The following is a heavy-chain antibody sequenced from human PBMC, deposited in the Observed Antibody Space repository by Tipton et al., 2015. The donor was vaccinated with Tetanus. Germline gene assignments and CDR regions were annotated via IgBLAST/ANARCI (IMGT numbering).Heavy chain of an antibody. V-gene: IGHV5-51*01. J-gene: IGHJ5*02. CDR1: GYPLTAYW. CDR2: IYPGDSKA. CDR3: ARRGGTYYRFNWFDP. D-gene: IGHD1-26*01. Sequence: VQLVQSGAEVKKPGEPLKISCKGSGYPLTAYWIAWVRQLPGKGLEWMGIIYPGDSKATYSPSFQGQVTLSADKSISTAYLQWSSLKASDTAVYYCARRGGTYYRFNWFDPWGQGTLVTVSS.